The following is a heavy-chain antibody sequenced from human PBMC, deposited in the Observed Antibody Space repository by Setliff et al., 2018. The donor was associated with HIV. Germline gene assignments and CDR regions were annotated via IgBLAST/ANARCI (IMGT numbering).Heavy chain of an antibody. V-gene: IGHV3-33*01. Sequence: GGSLRLSCAASGFTFSSYGMHLVRQAPGKGLEWVAFIWYNGGKTYYADSVQGRFTISRDNAKHSLYLQMNSLRAEDTAVYYCAREEISYYYDYWGQGTLVTVSS. J-gene: IGHJ4*02. CDR3: AREEISYYYDY. CDR2: IWYNGGKT. CDR1: GFTFSSYG.